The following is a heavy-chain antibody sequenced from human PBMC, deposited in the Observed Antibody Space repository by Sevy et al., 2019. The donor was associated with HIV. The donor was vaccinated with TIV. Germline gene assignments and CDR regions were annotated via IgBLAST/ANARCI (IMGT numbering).Heavy chain of an antibody. CDR2: IKTDNGNT. D-gene: IGHD3-3*01. CDR1: GYSFTNYA. CDR3: ARGKGGIFGVVVGQFDS. J-gene: IGHJ4*02. Sequence: ASVKVSCKASGYSFTNYAIHWVRHAPGQGLEWMGWIKTDNGNTKYSQRFQGRVTITRDTSATTAYMEMSSLRYDDTALYFCARGKGGIFGVVVGQFDSWGQGTLVTVSS. V-gene: IGHV1-3*04.